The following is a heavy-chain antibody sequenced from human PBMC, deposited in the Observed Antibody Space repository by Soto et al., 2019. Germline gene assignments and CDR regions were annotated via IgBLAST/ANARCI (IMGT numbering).Heavy chain of an antibody. Sequence: LRLSCAASGFTFSSYGMHWVRQAPGKGLEWVAVRSYDGSNKYYADSVKGRFTISRDNSKNTLYLQMNSLRAEDTAVYYCAKEYSSGWPFDYWGPGTLVTVSS. CDR1: GFTFSSYG. V-gene: IGHV3-30*18. CDR2: RSYDGSNK. J-gene: IGHJ4*02. CDR3: AKEYSSGWPFDY. D-gene: IGHD6-19*01.